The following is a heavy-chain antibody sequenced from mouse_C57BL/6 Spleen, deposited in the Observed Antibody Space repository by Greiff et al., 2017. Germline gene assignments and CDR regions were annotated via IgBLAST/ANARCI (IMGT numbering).Heavy chain of an antibody. V-gene: IGHV1-5*01. D-gene: IGHD1-1*01. J-gene: IGHJ2*01. CDR1: GYTFTSYW. CDR3: TRHGSNQRYFDY. CDR2: IYPGNSDT. Sequence: VQLKQSGTVLARPGASVKMSCKTSGYTFTSYWMHWVKQRPGQGLEWIGAIYPGNSDTSYNQKFKGKAKLTAVTSASTAYMELSSLTHEDSEVSYCTRHGSNQRYFDYWGKGTTLTVSS.